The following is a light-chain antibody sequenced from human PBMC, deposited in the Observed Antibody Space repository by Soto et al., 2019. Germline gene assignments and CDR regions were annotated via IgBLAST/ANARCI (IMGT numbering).Light chain of an antibody. CDR3: QQYNSYWT. CDR1: QSVGTN. J-gene: IGKJ1*01. V-gene: IGKV3-15*01. Sequence: EIVMTQSPATLSVSPGERATLSCRASQSVGTNLAWYQQIPGQVPRLLISGSTTRATGIPGRFSGSGSGTEFTLTISSLQPDDFATYYCQQYNSYWTFGQGTMV. CDR2: GST.